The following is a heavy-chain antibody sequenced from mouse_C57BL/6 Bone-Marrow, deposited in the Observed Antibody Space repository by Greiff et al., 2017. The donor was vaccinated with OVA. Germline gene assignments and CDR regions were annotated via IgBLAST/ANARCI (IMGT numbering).Heavy chain of an antibody. CDR1: GYTFTSYG. J-gene: IGHJ3*01. Sequence: VQVVESGAELARPGASVKLSCKASGYTFTSYGISWVKQRTGQGLEWIGEIYPRSGNTYYNEKFKGKATLTADKSSSTAYMELRSLTSEDSAVYFCARWDYYWAYWGQGTLVTVSA. V-gene: IGHV1-81*01. CDR2: IYPRSGNT. D-gene: IGHD1-1*01. CDR3: ARWDYYWAY.